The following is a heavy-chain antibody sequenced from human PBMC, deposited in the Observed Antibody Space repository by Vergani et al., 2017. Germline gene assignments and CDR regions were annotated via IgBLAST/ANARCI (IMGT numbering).Heavy chain of an antibody. J-gene: IGHJ4*02. Sequence: EVQLVQSGAEVKKPGESLKISCKGSGYSFTSYWIVWVRQMPGKGLEWMGSIYPGDSDTRYSPSFQVQVTIAADKSIITAYLQWSSLKASDIAMYYCGRPYSGYLTNYFDYWGQGTLVTVSS. CDR3: GRPYSGYLTNYFDY. CDR2: IYPGDSDT. CDR1: GYSFTSYW. D-gene: IGHD3-22*01. V-gene: IGHV5-51*01.